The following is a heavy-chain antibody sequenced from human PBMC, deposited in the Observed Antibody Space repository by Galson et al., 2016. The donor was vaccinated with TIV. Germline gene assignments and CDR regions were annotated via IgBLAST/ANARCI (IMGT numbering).Heavy chain of an antibody. V-gene: IGHV4-39*01. J-gene: IGHJ6*02. CDR1: GDSITSGSYY. CDR2: IYYSGIT. D-gene: IGHD3-22*01. Sequence: SETLSLTCTASGDSITSGSYYWDWIRQPPGKGLDWIGSIYYSGITYYNPSLKSRVTISVDTSKNQFSLRLSSVTAADTAVYYCARRRGGYYYLYGMDVWGQGTTVTVSS. CDR3: ARRRGGYYYLYGMDV.